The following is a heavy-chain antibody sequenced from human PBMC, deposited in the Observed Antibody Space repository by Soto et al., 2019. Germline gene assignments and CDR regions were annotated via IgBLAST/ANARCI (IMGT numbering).Heavy chain of an antibody. CDR2: ISYSGST. D-gene: IGHD2-15*01. CDR3: ARDLKEYCSDGKCNWFDP. J-gene: IGHJ5*02. CDR1: GASITTYY. V-gene: IGHV4-59*01. Sequence: QVQLQESGPGLVKPSDTLSLTCTVSGASITTYYWSWIRQPPGKGLEWIGYISYSGSTDYNPSLKSRVTISFAAXXXQXPLQVRSATAADAAVYYCARDLKEYCSDGKCNWFDPWGQGTLVTVSS.